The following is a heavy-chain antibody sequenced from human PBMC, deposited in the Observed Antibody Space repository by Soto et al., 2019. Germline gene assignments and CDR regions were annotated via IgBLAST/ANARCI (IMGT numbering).Heavy chain of an antibody. CDR3: AGERTTISTFRSYYYGMDV. J-gene: IGHJ6*02. D-gene: IGHD4-4*01. Sequence: SETLSLPCALYDGSFSGHHWHCTRNPTGQGLEWIGEINHRGSTNYNPSLKSRVTISVDTSKNQFSLKLSSVTAADTAVYYCAGERTTISTFRSYYYGMDVWDQGTTVTVSS. V-gene: IGHV4-34*01. CDR1: DGSFSGHH. CDR2: INHRGST.